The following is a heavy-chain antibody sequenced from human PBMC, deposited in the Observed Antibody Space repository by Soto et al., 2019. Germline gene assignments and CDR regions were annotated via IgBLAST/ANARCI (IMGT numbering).Heavy chain of an antibody. CDR3: AGRWLRSGFDY. V-gene: IGHV3-23*01. CDR2: ISDSGGTV. Sequence: EVQLLESGGGLVQPGGSLRLSCAASGFTFSTYAMTWVRQAPGKGLEWVSSISDSGGTVYYADSVKGRFTISRDNSKNTLYLKMNSLRAEDTAVYYCAGRWLRSGFDYWGQGTLVTVSS. D-gene: IGHD5-12*01. CDR1: GFTFSTYA. J-gene: IGHJ4*02.